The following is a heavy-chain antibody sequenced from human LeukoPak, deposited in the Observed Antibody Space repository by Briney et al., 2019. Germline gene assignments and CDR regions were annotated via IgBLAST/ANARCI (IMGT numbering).Heavy chain of an antibody. Sequence: GQXLEGMGCIRAYNGKTNYAKKLQGRVTMTTDTSTRTAYMELRSLRSDDTAVYYCARSALGLVYWGQGTLVTVSS. CDR2: IRAYNGKT. D-gene: IGHD6-6*01. CDR3: ARSALGLVY. V-gene: IGHV1-18*01. J-gene: IGHJ4*02.